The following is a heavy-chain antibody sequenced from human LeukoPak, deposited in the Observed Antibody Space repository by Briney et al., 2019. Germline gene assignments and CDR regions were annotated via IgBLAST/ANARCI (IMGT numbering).Heavy chain of an antibody. J-gene: IGHJ4*02. CDR1: GFTFSSYW. D-gene: IGHD2-21*02. CDR2: INGDGSST. Sequence: GGSLRLSCAASGFTFSSYWMHWVRQAPGKGLVWVSRINGDGSSTSYADSVKGRFTISRDNAKNTLYLQMNSLRAEDTAVYYCARDGLAYCDGDCYSWGQGTLVTVSS. V-gene: IGHV3-74*01. CDR3: ARDGLAYCDGDCYS.